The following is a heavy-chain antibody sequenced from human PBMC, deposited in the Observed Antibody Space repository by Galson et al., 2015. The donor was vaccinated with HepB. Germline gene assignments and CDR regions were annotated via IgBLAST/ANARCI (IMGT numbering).Heavy chain of an antibody. V-gene: IGHV3-64D*06. D-gene: IGHD3-10*01. J-gene: IGHJ4*02. CDR3: VKDRVVRGVIPIGGD. CDR2: ISSNGGST. Sequence: SLRLSCAASGFTFSSYAMHWVRQAPGKGLEYVSAISSNGGSTYYADSVKGRFTISRDNSKNTLYLQMSSLRAEDTAVYYCVKDRVVRGVIPIGGDWGQGTLVTVSS. CDR1: GFTFSSYA.